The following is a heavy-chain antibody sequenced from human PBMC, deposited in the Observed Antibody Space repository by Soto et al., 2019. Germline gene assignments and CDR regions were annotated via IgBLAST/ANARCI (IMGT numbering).Heavy chain of an antibody. CDR1: GFTFSSYW. Sequence: EVQLVESGGGLVQPGGSLRLSCAASGFTFSSYWMHWVRQAPGKGLEWVSRINSDGSSTSYADSVKGRFTISRDNAKNTLYLQMNSLRAEDTAVYYCASGESESRLVDYDGMDVWGQGTTVTVSS. D-gene: IGHD4-17*01. J-gene: IGHJ6*02. CDR2: INSDGSST. V-gene: IGHV3-74*01. CDR3: ASGESESRLVDYDGMDV.